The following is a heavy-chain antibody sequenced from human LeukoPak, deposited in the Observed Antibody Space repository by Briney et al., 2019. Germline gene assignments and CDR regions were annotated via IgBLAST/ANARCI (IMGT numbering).Heavy chain of an antibody. V-gene: IGHV4-59*08. D-gene: IGHD2-15*01. CDR3: ARHGSSGGSCHFDY. J-gene: IGHJ4*02. Sequence: SETLSLTCTVSGGSISSYYWSWIRQPPGKGLEWIGYIYYSGTTNYNPSLKSRATISVDTSKNQFSLKLTSVTAADAAVYYCARHGSSGGSCHFDYWGQGTQVTVSS. CDR1: GGSISSYY. CDR2: IYYSGTT.